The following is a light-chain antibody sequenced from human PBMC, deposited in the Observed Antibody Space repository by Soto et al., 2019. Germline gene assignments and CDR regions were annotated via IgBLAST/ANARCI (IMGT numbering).Light chain of an antibody. CDR2: DVS. CDR3: CSYAGDSAL. V-gene: IGLV2-11*01. J-gene: IGLJ2*01. Sequence: QSALTQPRSVSGSPGQSVTISCTGTSSDVGGYDFVSWYQQHPGKAPKLMISDVSKRPSGVPDRFSGSKSGNTASLTISGLQAEDEADYYCCSYAGDSALFGGGTKLTVL. CDR1: SSDVGGYDF.